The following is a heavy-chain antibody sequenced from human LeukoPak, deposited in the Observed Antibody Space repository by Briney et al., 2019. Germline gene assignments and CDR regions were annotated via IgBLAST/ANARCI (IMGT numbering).Heavy chain of an antibody. CDR1: GFTFVSYW. J-gene: IGHJ4*02. Sequence: PGGSLRLSRAASGFTFVSYWLGWVRQAPGKGLKWGANIKQDGSEKYYVDSVKGRFTISRDNAKNSLYLQMNSLRAEDTAVYYCARSRVETSWSPNQDWGQGTLVTVSS. V-gene: IGHV3-7*01. CDR3: ARSRVETSWSPNQD. D-gene: IGHD3-3*01. CDR2: IKQDGSEK.